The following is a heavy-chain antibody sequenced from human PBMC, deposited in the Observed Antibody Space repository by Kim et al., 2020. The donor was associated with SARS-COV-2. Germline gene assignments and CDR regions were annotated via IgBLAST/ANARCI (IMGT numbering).Heavy chain of an antibody. V-gene: IGHV6-1*01. J-gene: IGHJ4*02. CDR3: ARVDTAMVAFDY. Sequence: DYAVSVKSRITINPDTSKNQFSLQLNSVTPEDTAVYYCARVDTAMVAFDYWGQGTLVTVSS. D-gene: IGHD5-18*01.